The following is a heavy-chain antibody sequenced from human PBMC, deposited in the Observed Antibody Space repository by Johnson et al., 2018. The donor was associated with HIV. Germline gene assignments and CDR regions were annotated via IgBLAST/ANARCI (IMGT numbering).Heavy chain of an antibody. J-gene: IGHJ3*02. CDR2: ISGNGGST. V-gene: IGHV3-64*04. CDR3: ANGDIRYWSSTSCHDGAFYS. D-gene: IGHD2-2*01. CDR1: GFTFSSHH. Sequence: QVQLVESGGGLVQPGESLRLSCGASGFTFSSHHMYWVRQAPGKGLEHVSAISGNGGSTYYANSVKGRFTISRDNSKNTLYLQMNSLRAEDTAVYYCANGDIRYWSSTSCHDGAFYSWGQGTMVTVSS.